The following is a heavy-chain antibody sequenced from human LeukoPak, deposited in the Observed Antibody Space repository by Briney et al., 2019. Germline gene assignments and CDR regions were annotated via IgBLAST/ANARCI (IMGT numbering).Heavy chain of an antibody. Sequence: GGSLRLSCAASGFTFSSYEMNWVRQAPGKGLEWVSYISSSGSTIYYADSVKGRFTISRDNAKNSLYLQMNSLRAEDTAVYYCATQGGPYDSSGYYYVSGAFDIWGQGTMVTVSS. V-gene: IGHV3-48*03. CDR1: GFTFSSYE. J-gene: IGHJ3*02. CDR3: ATQGGPYDSSGYYYVSGAFDI. CDR2: ISSSGSTI. D-gene: IGHD3-22*01.